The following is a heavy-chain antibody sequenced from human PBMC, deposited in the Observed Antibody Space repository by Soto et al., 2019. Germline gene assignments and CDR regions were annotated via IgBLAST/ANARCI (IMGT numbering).Heavy chain of an antibody. Sequence: GGSLRLSCAASGFTFSRFGMHWVRQAPGKGLDWVAFISLDGSNKYYVDSVKGRFIISRDNSKNTLSLQMNSLKAEDTAVYYCAKDTSKYSNNWPAYYGLDVWGQGTTVTVSS. V-gene: IGHV3-30*18. CDR3: AKDTSKYSNNWPAYYGLDV. J-gene: IGHJ6*02. D-gene: IGHD6-13*01. CDR2: ISLDGSNK. CDR1: GFTFSRFG.